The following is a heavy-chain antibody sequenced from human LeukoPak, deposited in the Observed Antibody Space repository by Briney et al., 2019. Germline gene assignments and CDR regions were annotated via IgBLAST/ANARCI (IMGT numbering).Heavy chain of an antibody. D-gene: IGHD4-23*01. CDR2: LQYSGTT. V-gene: IGHV4-39*01. J-gene: IGHJ5*02. Sequence: KPSETLSLTCTVSGGFISSGRYYWGWIRQPPGKGLEWIGRLQYSGTTYYSPSLKSRVTISVDTPSNKFSLRLISVTAADTAVYYCARPGGGNYPWGQGTLVTVSS. CDR3: ARPGGGNYP. CDR1: GGFISSGRYY.